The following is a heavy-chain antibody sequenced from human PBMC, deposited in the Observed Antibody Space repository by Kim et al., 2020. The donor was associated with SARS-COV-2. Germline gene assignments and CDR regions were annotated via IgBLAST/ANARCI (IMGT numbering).Heavy chain of an antibody. CDR1: GYSFTSYW. D-gene: IGHD2-21*02. CDR2: IYPGDSDT. CDR3: ARLGTFGGNSLNYYGMDV. Sequence: GESLKISCKGSGYSFTSYWIGWVRQMPGKGLEWMGIIYPGDSDTRYSPSFQGRVTISADKSISTAYLQWSSLKASDTAMYYCARLGTFGGNSLNYYGMDVWGQGTTVTVSS. J-gene: IGHJ6*02. V-gene: IGHV5-51*01.